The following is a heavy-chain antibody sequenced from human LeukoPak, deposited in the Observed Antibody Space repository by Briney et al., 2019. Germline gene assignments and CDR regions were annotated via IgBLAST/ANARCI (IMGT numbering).Heavy chain of an antibody. J-gene: IGHJ5*02. CDR3: ARTYYDFWSGYNRFDP. CDR2: MQHSGST. Sequence: SDSLSLTCTVSSSSISNGYYWGWIRQPPGKAMEWLGSMQHSGSTYFNPSFKSRVTMSVHTSMKPFTRKLSSATAADTAVYYCARTYYDFWSGYNRFDPWGQGALVTVSS. V-gene: IGHV4-38-2*02. D-gene: IGHD3-3*01. CDR1: SSSISNGYY.